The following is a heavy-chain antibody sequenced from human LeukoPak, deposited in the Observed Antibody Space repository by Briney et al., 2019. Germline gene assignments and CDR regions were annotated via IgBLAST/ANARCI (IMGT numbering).Heavy chain of an antibody. CDR3: VRGDGYGDYVGLGGH. J-gene: IGHJ4*02. CDR1: GGSVSTSFHS. Sequence: SQTLSLTCAVSGGSVSTSFHSWNWIRQPPGKAPELIGNIYHRGNTYSNPSLGSRVTISIDTSKNYFSLNLNSVTAADTAVYYCVRGDGYGDYVGLGGHWGPGTLVTVSS. V-gene: IGHV4-30-2*01. CDR2: IYHRGNT. D-gene: IGHD4-17*01.